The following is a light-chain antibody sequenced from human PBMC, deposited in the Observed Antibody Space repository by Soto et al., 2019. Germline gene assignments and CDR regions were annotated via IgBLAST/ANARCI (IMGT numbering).Light chain of an antibody. J-gene: IGLJ2*01. V-gene: IGLV2-14*01. CDR1: SDDVGSYKY. CDR2: EVS. CDR3: SAYTSSSTWV. Sequence: QSALTHPASVSGSPGQSITVSCTGTSDDVGSYKYVSWYQQYPGKAPKLMIYEVSNRPSEISKRFSGSKSGNTAFLTISGLQTDDEADYYCSAYTSSSTWVFGGGTKLTVL.